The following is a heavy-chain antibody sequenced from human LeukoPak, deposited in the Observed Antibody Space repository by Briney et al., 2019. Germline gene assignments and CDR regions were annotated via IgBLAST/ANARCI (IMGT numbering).Heavy chain of an antibody. CDR2: ISFDGSAK. D-gene: IGHD6-13*01. Sequence: QPGGSLRLSCAASGFTFSNYGMHWVRQAPGKGLEWVSVISFDGSAKYYADSVKGRFTISRDNSKNTLYLQMTSLRAEDTAVYYCAKDRVTAAGYYFDYWGQGTLVTVSS. CDR1: GFTFSNYG. V-gene: IGHV3-30*18. CDR3: AKDRVTAAGYYFDY. J-gene: IGHJ4*02.